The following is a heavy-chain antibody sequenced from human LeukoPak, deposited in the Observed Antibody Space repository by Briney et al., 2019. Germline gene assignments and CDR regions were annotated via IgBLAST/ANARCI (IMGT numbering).Heavy chain of an antibody. CDR3: AKDGVVRGLGPYYFDS. Sequence: GGSLRLSCAASGLTFDRQAMAWVRQAPGKGLEWVSTISYSGGTTYHTDSVKGRFTISRDISKNTVYLQMNSLKAEDTAVYYCAKDGVVRGLGPYYFDSWGQGSLVTVSS. D-gene: IGHD3-10*01. CDR2: ISYSGGTT. V-gene: IGHV3-23*01. J-gene: IGHJ4*02. CDR1: GLTFDRQA.